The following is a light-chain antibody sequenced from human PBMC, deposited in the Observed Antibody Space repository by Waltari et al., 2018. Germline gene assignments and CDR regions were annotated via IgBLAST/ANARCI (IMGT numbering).Light chain of an antibody. CDR2: GNN. Sequence: QSVLTQSPSTSGTPGQKVTISCSGSSSNIGSNTVNWYQQLPGTAPKLLIYGNNTRPFGVPDPISGSQSGNSASLAISGVQSEDEADYYCAAWDDSLIGPVFGGGTKLTVL. J-gene: IGLJ3*02. CDR3: AAWDDSLIGPV. V-gene: IGLV1-44*01. CDR1: SSNIGSNT.